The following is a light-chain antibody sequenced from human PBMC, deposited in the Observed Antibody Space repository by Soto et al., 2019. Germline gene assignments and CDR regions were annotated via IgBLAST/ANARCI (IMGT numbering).Light chain of an antibody. Sequence: EIVMTQSPATLSVSPGERATLSCRASQSVSSNLAWYQQKPGQTPKLLIYVASTRATGIPARFSGSGSGKEFTLTIRSLKSEDCAVYYCQKYNVWPLTFGGGTKVEF. V-gene: IGKV3-15*01. CDR2: VAS. CDR1: QSVSSN. J-gene: IGKJ4*01. CDR3: QKYNVWPLT.